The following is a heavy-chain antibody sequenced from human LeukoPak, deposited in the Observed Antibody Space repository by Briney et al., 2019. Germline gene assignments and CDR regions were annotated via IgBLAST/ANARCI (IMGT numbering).Heavy chain of an antibody. CDR3: GRADRYCSSTNCYYYFDY. V-gene: IGHV1-69*05. Sequence: GASVKVSCKASGDTFSSYAISRVRQAPGQGLEWMGGFIPIFGTANYAQKFQGRVTIRMDESTSTAYMELSSLRSEDTAMYYCGRADRYCSSTNCYYYFDYWGQGTLVTVSS. CDR2: FIPIFGTA. D-gene: IGHD2-2*01. CDR1: GDTFSSYA. J-gene: IGHJ4*02.